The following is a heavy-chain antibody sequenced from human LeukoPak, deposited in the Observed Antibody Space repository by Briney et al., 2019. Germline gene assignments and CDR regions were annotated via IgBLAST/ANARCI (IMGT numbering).Heavy chain of an antibody. J-gene: IGHJ5*02. CDR1: GYTLSSYY. V-gene: IGHV1-46*01. CDR3: ARDADHGDYGRFVWFDP. Sequence: ASVKVSCKASGYTLSSYYMHWVRQAPGQGLERMGIINPSGGSTSYAQKFQGRVTMTSDTSTSIVYMELSSLRSEDTAVYYCARDADHGDYGRFVWFDPWGPGTLVTVSS. D-gene: IGHD4-17*01. CDR2: INPSGGST.